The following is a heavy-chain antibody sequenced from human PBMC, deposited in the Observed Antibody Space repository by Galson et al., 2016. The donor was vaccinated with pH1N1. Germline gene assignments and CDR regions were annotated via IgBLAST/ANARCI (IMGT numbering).Heavy chain of an antibody. D-gene: IGHD6-13*01. CDR1: GDSVSSNSAA. Sequence: CAISGDSVSSNSAAWNWIRQSPSRGLEWLGRTYYRSKWHNDYAVSVKSRITINPDTSKNQFSLQLNSVTPEDTAVYYCARDGIAAAGIRRDQYYFDYWGQGTLVTVSS. J-gene: IGHJ4*02. CDR2: TYYRSKWHN. V-gene: IGHV6-1*01. CDR3: ARDGIAAAGIRRDQYYFDY.